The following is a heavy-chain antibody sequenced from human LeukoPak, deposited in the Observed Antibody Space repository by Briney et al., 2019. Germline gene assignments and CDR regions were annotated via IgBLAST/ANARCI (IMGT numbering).Heavy chain of an antibody. CDR2: IYWDEDK. V-gene: IGHV2-5*02. J-gene: IGHJ1*01. CDR1: GFSLNTSAVG. CDR3: AHSVSSSQRLKFKHFQH. D-gene: IGHD6-13*01. Sequence: SGPTLVQPTHTLTFTCTLSGFSLNTSAVGVGWIRQPPVKDLEWLAHIYWDEDKRYRPSLKSTFSITKDTSKNHVILTMTNMDPLETAIYYWAHSVSSSQRLKFKHFQHWGQGTLVTVSS.